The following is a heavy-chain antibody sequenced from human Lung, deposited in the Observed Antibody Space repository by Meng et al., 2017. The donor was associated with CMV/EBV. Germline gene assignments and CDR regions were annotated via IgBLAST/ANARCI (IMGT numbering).Heavy chain of an antibody. V-gene: IGHV1-2*02. CDR3: ARDRYIRVGAPGAD. Sequence: ASVKVSRQASGYTFTGYYMHWVRQAPGQGLEWMGWINPNSGGTNYAQKFQGRVTMTRDTSISTAYMELSRLRSDDTAVYYCARDRYIRVGAPGADWGQGTXVTVSS. J-gene: IGHJ4*02. D-gene: IGHD1-26*01. CDR2: INPNSGGT. CDR1: GYTFTGYY.